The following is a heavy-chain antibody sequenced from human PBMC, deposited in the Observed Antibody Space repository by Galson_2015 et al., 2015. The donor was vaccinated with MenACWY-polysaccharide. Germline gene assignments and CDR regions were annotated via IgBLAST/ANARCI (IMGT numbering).Heavy chain of an antibody. CDR2: ISGSGGST. D-gene: IGHD2-2*02. J-gene: IGHJ3*02. CDR1: GFTFSSYA. Sequence: SLRLSCAASGFTFSSYAMNWVRQAPGKGLEWVSVISGSGGSTFYADSVKGRFTISRDNSKNTLYLQMNSLRAKDTALYYCAKGYYCSSTSCYSLWFHAFDMWGQGTMVTVSS. V-gene: IGHV3-23*01. CDR3: AKGYYCSSTSCYSLWFHAFDM.